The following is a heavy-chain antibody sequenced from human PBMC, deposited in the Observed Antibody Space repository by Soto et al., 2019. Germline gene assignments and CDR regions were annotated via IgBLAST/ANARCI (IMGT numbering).Heavy chain of an antibody. CDR3: AREIAAMPKAGPNYYYYYGMDV. V-gene: IGHV1-69*12. Sequence: QVQLVQSGAEVKKPGSSVKVSCKASGGTFSSYAISWVRQAPGQGLEWMGGIIPIFGTANYAQKFQGRVTITAHEQTSTAYVELGSLRSEDTAVYYCAREIAAMPKAGPNYYYYYGMDVWGQGTTVTVSS. CDR1: GGTFSSYA. D-gene: IGHD2-2*01. J-gene: IGHJ6*02. CDR2: IIPIFGTA.